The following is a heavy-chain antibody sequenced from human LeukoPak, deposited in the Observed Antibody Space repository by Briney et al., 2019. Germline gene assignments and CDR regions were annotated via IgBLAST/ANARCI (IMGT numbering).Heavy chain of an antibody. Sequence: GGSLRLSCAASGFTFSSYWMHWVRQAPGKGLVWVSHLSTDGSFTTYADSVKGRFTISRDNAKNTLYLQMNSLRVDDTAVYYCARDRGGWIGPWGQGTLVIVSS. CDR1: GFTFSSYW. CDR3: ARDRGGWIGP. D-gene: IGHD2-15*01. J-gene: IGHJ5*02. V-gene: IGHV3-74*01. CDR2: LSTDGSFT.